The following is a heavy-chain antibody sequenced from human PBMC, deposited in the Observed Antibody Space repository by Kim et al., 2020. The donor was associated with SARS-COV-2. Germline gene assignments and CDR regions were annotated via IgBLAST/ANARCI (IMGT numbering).Heavy chain of an antibody. D-gene: IGHD6-13*01. CDR1: GYSISSGYY. Sequence: SETLSLTCTVSGYSISSGYYWGWIRQPPGKGLEWIGSIYHSGSTYYNPSLKSRVTISVDTSKNQFSLKLSSVTAADTAVYYCARKNGYSSRFDPWGQGTLVTVSS. V-gene: IGHV4-38-2*02. J-gene: IGHJ5*02. CDR2: IYHSGST. CDR3: ARKNGYSSRFDP.